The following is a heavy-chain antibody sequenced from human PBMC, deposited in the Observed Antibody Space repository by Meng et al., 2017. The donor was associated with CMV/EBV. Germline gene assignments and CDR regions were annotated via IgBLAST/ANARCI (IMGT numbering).Heavy chain of an antibody. V-gene: IGHV1-2*02. CDR2: INPNSGST. J-gene: IGHJ4*02. CDR3: AKGGEGYSYGYDY. CDR1: GYIFTAYY. Sequence: ASVKVSCKASGYIFTAYYIYWVRQAPEQGLEWMGWINPNSGSTHYAQKFRGRVTVTRDASVSTAYMELGSLRSDDTAVYDCAKGGEGYSYGYDYWGQGTLVTVSS. D-gene: IGHD5-18*01.